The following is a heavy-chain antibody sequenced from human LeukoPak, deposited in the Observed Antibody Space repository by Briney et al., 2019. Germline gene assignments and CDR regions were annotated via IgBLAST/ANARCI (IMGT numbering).Heavy chain of an antibody. D-gene: IGHD6-13*01. CDR3: ARREAPPSSWFQFDY. CDR1: GYTFTSYG. V-gene: IGHV1-69*13. CDR2: IIPIFGTA. J-gene: IGHJ4*02. Sequence: VASVKVSCKASGYTFTSYGISWVRQAPGQGLEWMGGIIPIFGTANYAQKFQGRVTITADESTSTAYMELSSLRSEDTAVYYCARREAPPSSWFQFDYWGQGTLVTVSS.